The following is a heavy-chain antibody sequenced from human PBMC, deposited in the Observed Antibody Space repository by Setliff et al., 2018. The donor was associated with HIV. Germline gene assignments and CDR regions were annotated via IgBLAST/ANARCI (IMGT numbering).Heavy chain of an antibody. CDR2: IKSKTDGGTT. CDR3: SRLRGYSFGLASYYYYYMDV. J-gene: IGHJ6*03. D-gene: IGHD5-18*01. CDR1: GFTFRDYP. Sequence: PGGSLRLSCTASGFTFRDYPMSWVRQAPGKGLEWVGHIKSKTDGGTTDYAAPVKGRFTISRDDSKNTLYLQMNSLKTEDTAVYYCSRLRGYSFGLASYYYYYMDVWGKGTTVTVSS. V-gene: IGHV3-15*01.